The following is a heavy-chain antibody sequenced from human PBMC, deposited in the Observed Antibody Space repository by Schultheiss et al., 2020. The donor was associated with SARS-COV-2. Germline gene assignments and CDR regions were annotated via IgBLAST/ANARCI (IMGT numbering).Heavy chain of an antibody. CDR2: INHSGST. CDR3: ARARTTLPERAGWVVVPAAIPGRGVYDY. D-gene: IGHD2-2*01. J-gene: IGHJ4*02. Sequence: SETLSLTCAVYGGSFSGYYWSWIRQPPGKGLEWIGEINHSGSTKDNPSLKSRVIISVDTSKNQFSMKLSAVTAADTAVYYCARARTTLPERAGWVVVPAAIPGRGVYDYWGQGTLVTVSS. V-gene: IGHV4-34*01. CDR1: GGSFSGYY.